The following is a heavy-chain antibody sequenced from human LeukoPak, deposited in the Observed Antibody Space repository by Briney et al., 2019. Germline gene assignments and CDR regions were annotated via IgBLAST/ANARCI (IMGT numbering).Heavy chain of an antibody. CDR3: AKNGDRGAYCTDGTCYPYFYYYMDV. Sequence: GGSLRLSCAASGITFSSYGMSWVRQAPGKGLEWVSSISSTGGTTYYADSVKGRFTISRDNSKNTLYLQMNSLRAEDTAIYYCAKNGDRGAYCTDGTCYPYFYYYMDVWGKGTTVTI. CDR1: GITFSSYG. J-gene: IGHJ6*03. D-gene: IGHD2-15*01. CDR2: ISSTGGTT. V-gene: IGHV3-23*01.